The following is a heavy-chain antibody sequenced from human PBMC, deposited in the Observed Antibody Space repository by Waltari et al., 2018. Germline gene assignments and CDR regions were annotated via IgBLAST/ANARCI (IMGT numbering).Heavy chain of an antibody. CDR1: GFTFTSSA. CDR2: IVVGSGNT. V-gene: IGHV1-58*01. D-gene: IGHD2-15*01. Sequence: QMQLVQSGPEVKKPGTSVKVSCKASGFTFTSSAVQWVRQARGQRLEWIGWIVVGSGNTNYAQKFQERVTITRDMSTSTAYMELSSLRSEDTAVYYCAADVSCSGGSCYSEFGYWGQGTLVTVSS. CDR3: AADVSCSGGSCYSEFGY. J-gene: IGHJ4*02.